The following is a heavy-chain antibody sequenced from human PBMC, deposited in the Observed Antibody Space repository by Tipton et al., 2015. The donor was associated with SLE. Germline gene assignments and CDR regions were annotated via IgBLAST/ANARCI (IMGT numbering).Heavy chain of an antibody. J-gene: IGHJ6*03. CDR2: IYYSGST. CDR1: GGSISSYY. D-gene: IGHD1-26*01. Sequence: PGLVKPSETLSLTCTVSGGSISSYYWSWIRQPPGKGLEWIGYIYYSGSTNYNPSLKSRVTISVDTSKNQFSLKLSSVTAADTAVYYCARGGLGVSYYYYMDVWGKGTMVTVSS. V-gene: IGHV4-59*01. CDR3: ARGGLGVSYYYYMDV.